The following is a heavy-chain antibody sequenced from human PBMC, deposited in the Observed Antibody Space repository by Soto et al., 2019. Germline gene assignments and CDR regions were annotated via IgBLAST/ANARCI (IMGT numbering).Heavy chain of an antibody. CDR3: ARVAIACPSSSCYNHYYYSLDV. CDR2: IYYRGST. Sequence: PSETLSLTCTVSGGSISSYYWSWIRQPPGEGLEWIGYIYYRGSTYYNPSLESRLTLLVDTSKNQFSLKLRSVSAADTAVYYCARVAIACPSSSCYNHYYYSLDVWGQGTTVTVSS. CDR1: GGSISSYY. V-gene: IGHV4-30-4*01. J-gene: IGHJ6*02. D-gene: IGHD2-2*02.